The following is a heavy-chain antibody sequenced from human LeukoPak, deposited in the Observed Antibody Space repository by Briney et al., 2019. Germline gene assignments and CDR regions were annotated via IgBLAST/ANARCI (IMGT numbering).Heavy chain of an antibody. CDR3: ARGGGYNYGTFDY. V-gene: IGHV5-51*01. D-gene: IGHD5-18*01. J-gene: IGHJ4*02. CDR1: GYSFTNYW. Sequence: GESLKISCKGSGYSFTNYWIGWVRQMPGKGLEWMGIIYPGDSDTRYSPSFQGQVTISADKAISTAYLQWRSLKASATAMYYCARGGGYNYGTFDYWGQGTLVTVSS. CDR2: IYPGDSDT.